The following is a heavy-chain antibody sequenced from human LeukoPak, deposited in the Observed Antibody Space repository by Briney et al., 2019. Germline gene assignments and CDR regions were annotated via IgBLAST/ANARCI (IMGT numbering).Heavy chain of an antibody. V-gene: IGHV5-51*01. CDR1: GYSFTSYW. CDR2: IYPGDSDT. Sequence: GESLKISCKGSGYSFTSYWIGWVRQMPGKGLEWMGIIYPGDSDTRYSPSFQGQVTIPAANSFTPATLQWSTLRAWAPPLYSCYRNQPALPSQGTISADKSISTAYLQWSSLKASDTAMYYCARGGVELSPPVDAFDIWGQGTMVTVSS. D-gene: IGHD3-10*01. J-gene: IGHJ3*02. CDR3: YRNQPALPSQGTISADKSISTAYLQWSSLKASDTAMYYCARGGVELSPPVDAFDI.